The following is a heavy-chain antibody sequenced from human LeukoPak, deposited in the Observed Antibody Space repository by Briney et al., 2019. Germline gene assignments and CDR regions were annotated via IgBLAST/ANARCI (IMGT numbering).Heavy chain of an antibody. J-gene: IGHJ4*02. CDR2: MNPNSGNT. D-gene: IGHD3-10*01. V-gene: IGHV1-8*03. Sequence: ASVKVSCKASGYTFTSYDINWVRQATGQGLEWMGWMNPNSGNTGYAQKFQGRVTITRNTSISTAYMELRSLRSDDTAVYYCARDLGWFGELLPPYYFDYWGQGTLVTVSS. CDR3: ARDLGWFGELLPPYYFDY. CDR1: GYTFTSYD.